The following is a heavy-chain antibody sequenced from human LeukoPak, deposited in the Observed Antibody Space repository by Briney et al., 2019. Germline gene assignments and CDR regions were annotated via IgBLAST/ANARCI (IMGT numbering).Heavy chain of an antibody. V-gene: IGHV4-34*01. CDR1: GGSFSGYY. Sequence: SETLSLTRAVYGGSFSGYYWSWIRQPPGKGLEWIGEINHSGSTNYNPSLKSRVTISVDTSKNQFSLKLSSVTAADTAVYYCASRTTVTTDFDYWGQGTLVTVSS. D-gene: IGHD4-17*01. J-gene: IGHJ4*02. CDR2: INHSGST. CDR3: ASRTTVTTDFDY.